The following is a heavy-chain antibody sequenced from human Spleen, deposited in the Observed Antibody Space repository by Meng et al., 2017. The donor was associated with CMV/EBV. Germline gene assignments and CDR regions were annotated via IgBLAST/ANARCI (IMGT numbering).Heavy chain of an antibody. V-gene: IGHV3-23*01. CDR3: ARGRSPDY. J-gene: IGHJ4*02. Sequence: GESLKISCAASGFTFSSYAMSWVRQAPGKGLEWVSAISGSGGSTYYADSVKGRFTISRDKSENTLFLQMNSLRADDTAVYYCARGRSPDYWGQGTLVTVSS. CDR2: ISGSGGST. CDR1: GFTFSSYA.